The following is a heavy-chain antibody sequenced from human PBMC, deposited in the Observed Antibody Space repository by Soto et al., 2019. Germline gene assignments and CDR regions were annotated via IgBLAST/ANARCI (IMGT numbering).Heavy chain of an antibody. V-gene: IGHV3-9*01. CDR1: GFTFDDHV. Sequence: LRLSCLASGFTFDDHVMHWVRQVPGKGLEWVGHITWDGYSIGYGGSVRGRFTISRDNAKDTLYLQMNSLRPEDTALYYCARSWSGSTSGRVDVWGQGTTVTVS. J-gene: IGHJ6*02. D-gene: IGHD3-3*01. CDR3: ARSWSGSTSGRVDV. CDR2: ITWDGYSI.